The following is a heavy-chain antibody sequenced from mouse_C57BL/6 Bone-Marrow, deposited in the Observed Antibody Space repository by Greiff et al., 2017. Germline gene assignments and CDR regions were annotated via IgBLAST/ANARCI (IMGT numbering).Heavy chain of an antibody. Sequence: VQLQQSGAELARPGASVKLSCKASGYTFTSYGISWVKQRTGQGLEWIGEIYPRSGNTYYNEKFKGKATLTADKSSSTAYMELRSLTSEDSAVYFCARGEDYYYGSSSYFDVWGTGTTVTVSS. D-gene: IGHD1-1*01. CDR3: ARGEDYYYGSSSYFDV. J-gene: IGHJ1*03. V-gene: IGHV1-81*01. CDR1: GYTFTSYG. CDR2: IYPRSGNT.